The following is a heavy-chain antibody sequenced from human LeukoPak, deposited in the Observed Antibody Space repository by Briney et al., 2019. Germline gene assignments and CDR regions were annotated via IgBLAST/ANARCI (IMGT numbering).Heavy chain of an antibody. CDR3: AKGATAVVVVAATFDY. J-gene: IGHJ4*02. CDR2: ISGSGGST. CDR1: GFTLSSYA. V-gene: IGHV3-23*01. Sequence: QPGGSLRLSCAASGFTLSSYAMSWVRQAPGKGLEWVSAISGSGGSTYYADSVKGRFTISRDNSKNTLYLQMNSLRAEDTAVYYCAKGATAVVVVAATFDYWGQGTLVTVSS. D-gene: IGHD2-15*01.